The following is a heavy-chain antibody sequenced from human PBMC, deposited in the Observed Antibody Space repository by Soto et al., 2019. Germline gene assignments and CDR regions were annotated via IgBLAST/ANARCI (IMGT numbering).Heavy chain of an antibody. J-gene: IGHJ4*02. D-gene: IGHD6-19*01. Sequence: EVQLVESGGGLVRPGESLRLSCAASGFKFNIYSMNWIRQAPGKGLEWVSYITSDTLTIRYADSVRGRFIISRDNAGNAVFLQMKSQRDEDTATYYSARSVEGHFDYWGQGALVTVSS. CDR3: ARSVEGHFDY. V-gene: IGHV3-48*02. CDR2: ITSDTLTI. CDR1: GFKFNIYS.